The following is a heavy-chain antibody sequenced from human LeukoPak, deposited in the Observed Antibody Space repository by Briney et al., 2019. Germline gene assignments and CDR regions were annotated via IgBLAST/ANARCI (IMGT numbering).Heavy chain of an antibody. CDR1: VYTFTSYY. J-gene: IGHJ4*02. V-gene: IGHV1-46*01. Sequence: ASVKVSCTASVYTFTSYYMHWVRQAPGQGLEWMGIINPSGGSTSYAQKFQGRVTMTRDTSTSTVYMELSSLRAEDTAVYYCAKDFYYYDSSGYYSPFDYWGQGTLVTVSS. D-gene: IGHD3-22*01. CDR2: INPSGGST. CDR3: AKDFYYYDSSGYYSPFDY.